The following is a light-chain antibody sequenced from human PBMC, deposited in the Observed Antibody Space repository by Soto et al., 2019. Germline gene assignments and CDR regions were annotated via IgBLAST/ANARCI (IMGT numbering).Light chain of an antibody. CDR3: SSHAGSSWV. J-gene: IGLJ3*02. CDR1: SSDVGGYNY. V-gene: IGLV2-8*01. Sequence: QSALTQPPSASGSPGQSVTISCTGTSSDVGGYNYVSWYQQHPGKAPKLMIYEVSKRPSGVPDRFSGSKSGNTASLTVSGLQAEDEADYYCSSHAGSSWVFGGGTQLTVL. CDR2: EVS.